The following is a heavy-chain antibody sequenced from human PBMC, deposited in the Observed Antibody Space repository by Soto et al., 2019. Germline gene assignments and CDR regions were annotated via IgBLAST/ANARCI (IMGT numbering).Heavy chain of an antibody. J-gene: IGHJ4*02. CDR2: INHSGST. CDR1: GESFCGYY. D-gene: IGHD2-2*01. V-gene: IGHV4-34*01. CDR3: AKDGGPVYCNSPGCSAKHFDY. Sequence: KTSETLSLTCAVYGESFCGYYWSWIRKKPGKGLEWIGEINHSGSTNYNPSLKSRVTISVDTSKNQFSLKLSSVTAADTAVYYCAKDGGPVYCNSPGCSAKHFDYWGQGTLVTVSS.